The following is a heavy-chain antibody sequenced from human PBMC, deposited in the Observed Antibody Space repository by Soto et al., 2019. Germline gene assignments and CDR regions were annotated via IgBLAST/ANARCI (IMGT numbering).Heavy chain of an antibody. D-gene: IGHD3-10*01. Sequence: PSETPSLSCTVSGDCISHVAYYYGWIRQPPGQGLEWIGSIHNSGSAYFNPSLKSRVTISVDTSKNQFSLKLSSVTAADTAVYFCTRRSRWYYYGTASYYNLWFDSWGQGTLVTVS. V-gene: IGHV4-39*01. CDR2: IHNSGSA. CDR3: TRRSRWYYYGTASYYNLWFDS. CDR1: GDCISHVAYY. J-gene: IGHJ5*01.